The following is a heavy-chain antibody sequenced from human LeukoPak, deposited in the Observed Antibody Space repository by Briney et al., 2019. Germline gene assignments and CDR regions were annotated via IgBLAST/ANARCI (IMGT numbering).Heavy chain of an antibody. Sequence: ASVKVSCKASGYTFTGYYMHWVRQAPGQGLEWMGWLNPNSGGTNYAQKFQGRVTMTRDTSISTAYMELSRLRSDDTAVYYCARFRDCSGGSCYYDAFDIWGQVTMVTVSS. V-gene: IGHV1-2*02. J-gene: IGHJ3*02. CDR1: GYTFTGYY. CDR3: ARFRDCSGGSCYYDAFDI. D-gene: IGHD2-15*01. CDR2: LNPNSGGT.